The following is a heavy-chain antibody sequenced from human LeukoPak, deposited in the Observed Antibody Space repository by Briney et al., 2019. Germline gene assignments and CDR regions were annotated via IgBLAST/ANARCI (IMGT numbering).Heavy chain of an antibody. CDR2: IIPIFGTA. J-gene: IGHJ4*02. V-gene: IGHV1-69*13. D-gene: IGHD3-9*01. Sequence: SVKVSCKASGGTFSSYAIRWVRQAPGQGLEWMGGIIPIFGTANYAQKFQGRVTITADESTSTAYMELSSLRSEDTAVYYCARGDYDILTGYYLYFDYWGQGTLVTVSS. CDR1: GGTFSSYA. CDR3: ARGDYDILTGYYLYFDY.